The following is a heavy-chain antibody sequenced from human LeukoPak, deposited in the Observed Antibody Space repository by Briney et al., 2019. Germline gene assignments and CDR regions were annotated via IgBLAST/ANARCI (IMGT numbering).Heavy chain of an antibody. V-gene: IGHV4-39*07. CDR1: GGSISSSSYY. CDR2: ISLSGRT. D-gene: IGHD1-26*01. CDR3: SRESGAFSPFGH. Sequence: PSETLSLTCTVSGGSISSSSYYWGWIRQPPGQGLEWIGEISLSGRTNYNPSLKSRVTMSLDESKNQVSLNLASVTAADTAVYYCSRESGAFSPFGHWGQGTLVTVTS. J-gene: IGHJ4*02.